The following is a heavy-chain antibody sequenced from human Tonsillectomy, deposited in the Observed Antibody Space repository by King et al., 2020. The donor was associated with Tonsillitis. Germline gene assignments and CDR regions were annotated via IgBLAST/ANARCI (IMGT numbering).Heavy chain of an antibody. CDR2: IKSKTDGGTT. Sequence: VQLVESGGGLVKPGGSLRLSCAASGFTFSNAWMNWVRQAPGTGLEWVGRIKSKTDGGTTDYAAPVKGRFTIPRDDSKNTLYLQTNSLKTEDTAVYYCQFEYDSSAYYYFDYWGQRTLVTVSS. V-gene: IGHV3-15*07. J-gene: IGHJ4*02. D-gene: IGHD3-22*01. CDR3: QFEYDSSAYYYFDY. CDR1: GFTFSNAW.